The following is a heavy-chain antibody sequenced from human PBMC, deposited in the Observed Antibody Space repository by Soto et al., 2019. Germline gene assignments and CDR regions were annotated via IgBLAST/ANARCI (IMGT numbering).Heavy chain of an antibody. CDR3: AKGAIAAAGSDAFES. D-gene: IGHD6-13*01. J-gene: IGHJ3*02. CDR1: GFSFSTYG. V-gene: IGHV3-23*04. Sequence: EVQLVESGGGLGQPGGSLRLSCAASGFSFSTYGMNWVRQAPGKGLEWVSGMSGSSGSTYYAASVKGRFTISRDNSKNTLDLQLNSLRAEDTAIYYCAKGAIAAAGSDAFESWGQGTMVTVSS. CDR2: MSGSSGST.